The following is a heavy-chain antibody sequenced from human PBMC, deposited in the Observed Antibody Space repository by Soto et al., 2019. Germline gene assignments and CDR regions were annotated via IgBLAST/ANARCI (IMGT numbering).Heavy chain of an antibody. CDR3: ATDLQVYDL. J-gene: IGHJ4*02. CDR1: GYTFTSYG. D-gene: IGHD3-3*01. Sequence: ASVKVSYKASGYTFTSYGIHWVRQATGQGLEWLGWMSPYSGNTGYAQKFQGRVTMTRNTSISTAYMELSSLKSDDTAVYYCATDLQVYDLWGQGTLVTVSS. CDR2: MSPYSGNT. V-gene: IGHV1-8*01.